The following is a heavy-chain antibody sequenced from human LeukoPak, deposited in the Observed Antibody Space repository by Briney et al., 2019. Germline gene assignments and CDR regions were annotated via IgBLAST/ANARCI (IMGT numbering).Heavy chain of an antibody. J-gene: IGHJ5*02. CDR1: GGSLSSSSYY. V-gene: IGHV4-39*01. D-gene: IGHD4-17*01. CDR2: IYYSGST. CDR3: ARHDYGDSDWFDP. Sequence: SETLSLTCTVSGGSLSSSSYYWGWIRQPPGKGLEWIGSIYYSGSTYYNPSLKSRVTISVDTSKNQFSLKLISVTAADTAVYYCARHDYGDSDWFDPWGQGTLVTVSS.